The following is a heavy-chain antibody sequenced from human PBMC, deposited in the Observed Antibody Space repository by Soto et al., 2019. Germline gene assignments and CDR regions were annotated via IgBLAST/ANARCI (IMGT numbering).Heavy chain of an antibody. J-gene: IGHJ6*02. V-gene: IGHV3-30*18. CDR1: GFTFSSYG. CDR3: AKDWRKYALLYGMDV. CDR2: ISYDGSNK. Sequence: GGSLRLSCAASGFTFSSYGMHWVRQAPGKGLEWVAVISYDGSNKYYADSVKGRFTISRDNSKNTLYLQMNSLRAEDTAVYYCAKDWRKYALLYGMDVWGQGTTVTVSS. D-gene: IGHD3-10*01.